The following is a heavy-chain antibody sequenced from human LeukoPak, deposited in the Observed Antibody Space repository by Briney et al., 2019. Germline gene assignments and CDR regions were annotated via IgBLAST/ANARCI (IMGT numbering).Heavy chain of an antibody. Sequence: GGSLRLSCAASGFTFSDYYMSWIRQAPGKGLEWVSYISSGTSRTIYYADSVKGRFTISRDNSKNTLYLQMNSLRAEDTAVYYCARVGGTTGYYYYGMDVWGQGTTVTVSS. V-gene: IGHV3-11*01. CDR3: ARVGGTTGYYYYGMDV. J-gene: IGHJ6*02. CDR1: GFTFSDYY. CDR2: ISSGTSRTI. D-gene: IGHD1-7*01.